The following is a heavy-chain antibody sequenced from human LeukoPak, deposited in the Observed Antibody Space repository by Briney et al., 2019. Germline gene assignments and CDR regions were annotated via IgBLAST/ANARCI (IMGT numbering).Heavy chain of an antibody. CDR2: INPSGGST. D-gene: IGHD6-6*01. J-gene: IGHJ1*01. CDR3: ARGRYSSSSPAEYFQH. CDR1: GYTFTSYY. Sequence: GASVKVSCKASGYTFTSYYMHWVRQAPGRGLEWMGIINPSGGSTSYAQKFQGRVTMTRDTSTSTVYMELSSLRSEDTAVYYCARGRYSSSSPAEYFQHWGQGTLVTVSS. V-gene: IGHV1-46*01.